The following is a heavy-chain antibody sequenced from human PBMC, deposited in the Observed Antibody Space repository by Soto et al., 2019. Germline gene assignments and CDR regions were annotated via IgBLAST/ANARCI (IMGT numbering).Heavy chain of an antibody. CDR3: ARQHCSGGSCYSLHYYYYGMDV. Sequence: SETLSLTCTVSGGSISSGDYYWSWIRQPPGKGLEWIGYIYYSGSTYYNPSLKSRVTISVDTSRNQFSLKLSSVTAADTAVYYCARQHCSGGSCYSLHYYYYGMDVWGQGTTVTVSS. CDR2: IYYSGST. D-gene: IGHD2-15*01. V-gene: IGHV4-30-4*01. CDR1: GGSISSGDYY. J-gene: IGHJ6*02.